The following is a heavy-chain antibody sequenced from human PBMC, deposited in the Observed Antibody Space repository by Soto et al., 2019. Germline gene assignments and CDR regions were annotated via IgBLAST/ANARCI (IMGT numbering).Heavy chain of an antibody. CDR1: GFTFSSYS. CDR2: ISSSSSTI. CDR3: ARLGGGDHYYDSSGYHEYFQH. J-gene: IGHJ1*01. Sequence: GGSLRLSCAASGFTFSSYSMNWVRQAPGKGLEWVSYISSSSSTIYYADSVKGRFTISRDNAKNSLYLQMNSLRDEDTAVYYCARLGGGDHYYDSSGYHEYFQHWGQGTLVTVSS. V-gene: IGHV3-48*02. D-gene: IGHD3-22*01.